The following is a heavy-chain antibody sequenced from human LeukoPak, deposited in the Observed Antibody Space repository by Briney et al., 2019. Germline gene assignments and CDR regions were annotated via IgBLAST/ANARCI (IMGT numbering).Heavy chain of an antibody. V-gene: IGHV4-30-2*01. D-gene: IGHD4-11*01. CDR1: GGSISSGGYS. J-gene: IGHJ3*02. CDR3: ARESAVTTDAFDI. Sequence: ASQTLSLTCAVSGGSISSGGYSWSWIRQPPGKGLEWIGYIYHSGSTYYNPSLKSRVTISVDRSKNQFSLKLSSVTAADTAVYYCARESAVTTDAFDIWGQGTMVTVS. CDR2: IYHSGST.